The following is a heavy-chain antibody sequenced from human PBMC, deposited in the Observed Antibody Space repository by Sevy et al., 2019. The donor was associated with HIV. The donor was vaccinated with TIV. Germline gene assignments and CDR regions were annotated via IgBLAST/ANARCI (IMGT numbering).Heavy chain of an antibody. D-gene: IGHD5-18*01. CDR2: IWYDGSNK. J-gene: IGHJ4*02. CDR3: ARDGGYSYWGNFDY. Sequence: GGSLRLSCAASGFTFSSYGMHWVRQAPGKGLEWVVVIWYDGSNKYYADSVKGRFTISRYNSKNTLYLQMNSLRAEDTAVYYCARDGGYSYWGNFDYWGQGTLVTVSS. V-gene: IGHV3-33*01. CDR1: GFTFSSYG.